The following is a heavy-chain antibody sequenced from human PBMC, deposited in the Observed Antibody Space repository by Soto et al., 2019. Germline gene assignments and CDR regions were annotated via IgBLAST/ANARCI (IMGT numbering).Heavy chain of an antibody. D-gene: IGHD6-19*01. CDR2: ISYSGST. Sequence: QLLLQEPGPGLVKPSETLSLTCTVSGGSFSSSTYFWGWIRQPPGKGLEWIGSISYSGSTYSNPSLKSRVTMSVDTSKNQFSLKLSSVTATDTAVYYCARHVNGRLVYIDYWGRGTLVTVSS. J-gene: IGHJ4*02. V-gene: IGHV4-39*01. CDR3: ARHVNGRLVYIDY. CDR1: GGSFSSSTYF.